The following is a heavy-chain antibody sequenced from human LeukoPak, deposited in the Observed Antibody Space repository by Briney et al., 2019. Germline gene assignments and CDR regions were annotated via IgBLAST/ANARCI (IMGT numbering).Heavy chain of an antibody. CDR3: ARASPSGKIVANPIDY. V-gene: IGHV1-46*01. J-gene: IGHJ4*02. D-gene: IGHD3-22*01. CDR1: GYTLTSYY. Sequence: GASVKVSCKASGYTLTSYYMHWVRQPPGQGLEWMGIINPSGGSTSYAQKFQGKVTMTRDTSTSTVYMELSSLRSEDTAVYYCARASPSGKIVANPIDYWGQGTLVTVSS. CDR2: INPSGGST.